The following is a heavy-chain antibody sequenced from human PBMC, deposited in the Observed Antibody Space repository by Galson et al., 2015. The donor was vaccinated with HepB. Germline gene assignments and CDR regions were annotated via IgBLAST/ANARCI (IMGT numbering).Heavy chain of an antibody. CDR1: GFTFSSYA. Sequence: SLRLSCAASGFTFSSYAMHWVRQAPGKGLEWVAVISYDGSNKYYADSVKGRFTISRDNSKNTLYLQMNSLRAEDTAVYYCARDQGCSSTSCYYHYFDYWGQGTLVTVSS. J-gene: IGHJ4*02. CDR2: ISYDGSNK. CDR3: ARDQGCSSTSCYYHYFDY. V-gene: IGHV3-30-3*01. D-gene: IGHD2-2*01.